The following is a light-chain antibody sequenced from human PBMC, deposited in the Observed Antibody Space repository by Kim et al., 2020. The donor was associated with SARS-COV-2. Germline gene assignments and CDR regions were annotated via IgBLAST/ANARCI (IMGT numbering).Light chain of an antibody. V-gene: IGKV3-20*01. CDR1: QSVSSY. CDR2: GAS. CDR3: QQYVNSPPLT. J-gene: IGKJ4*01. Sequence: PGERATLSCRASQSVSSYLTWYQQKPGQAPRLLIYGASTRATGIPDRFSGSGSGTDFTLTISRLEPEDFAVYYCQQYVNSPPLTFGGGTKVDIK.